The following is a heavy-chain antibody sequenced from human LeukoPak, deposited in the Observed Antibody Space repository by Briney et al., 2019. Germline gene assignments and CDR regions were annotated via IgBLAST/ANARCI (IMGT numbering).Heavy chain of an antibody. CDR1: GGSFSGYY. Sequence: SETLSLTCAVYGGSFSGYYWSWIRQPPGKGLEWIGEINHSGSANYNPSLKSRVTISVDTSKNQFSLKLSSVTAADTAVYYCARRVVPAYFDYWGQGTLVTVSS. J-gene: IGHJ4*02. V-gene: IGHV4-34*01. CDR3: ARRVVPAYFDY. D-gene: IGHD2-2*01. CDR2: INHSGSA.